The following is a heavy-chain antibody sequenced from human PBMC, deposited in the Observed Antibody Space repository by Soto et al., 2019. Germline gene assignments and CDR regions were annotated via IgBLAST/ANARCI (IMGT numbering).Heavy chain of an antibody. Sequence: ASVKVSCKASGYTFTSYYMHWVRQAPGQGLEWMGIINPSGGSTSYAQKFQGRVTMTRDTSTSTVYMELSSLRSEDTAVYYCATPMYTAMELPYYYYGMDVWGQGTTVTVSS. CDR3: ATPMYTAMELPYYYYGMDV. CDR1: GYTFTSYY. CDR2: INPSGGST. V-gene: IGHV1-46*01. D-gene: IGHD5-18*01. J-gene: IGHJ6*02.